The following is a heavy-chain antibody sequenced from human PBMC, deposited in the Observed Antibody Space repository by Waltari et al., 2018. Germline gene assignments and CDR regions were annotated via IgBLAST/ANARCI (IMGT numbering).Heavy chain of an antibody. D-gene: IGHD4-17*01. CDR3: ARAATVTTFWFDP. CDR1: GFTFSYYT. J-gene: IGHJ5*02. Sequence: QAQLVQSGAEVKKPGASVKVSCKASGFTFSYYTMHWVRQAPGQKLEWMGWINTGKGNTDYSQKFQGRVTITRETSASTAHMELTSLRAEDTAVYYCARAATVTTFWFDPWGRGTLVTVSS. V-gene: IGHV1-3*04. CDR2: INTGKGNT.